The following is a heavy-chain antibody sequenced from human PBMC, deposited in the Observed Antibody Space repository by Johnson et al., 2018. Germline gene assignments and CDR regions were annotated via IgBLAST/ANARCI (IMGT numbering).Heavy chain of an antibody. Sequence: QVQLQQSGAEVKKPGASVKVSCKASGYPFNSYDINWVRQATGQGLEWMGWMNPKSGNQGYAKKFQGRVTMTRNTSISTAYMELSSLRSGETAVYYCARGGNNGRWHYYHAMDVWGQGTTVTVSS. J-gene: IGHJ6*02. V-gene: IGHV1-8*01. D-gene: IGHD1/OR15-1a*01. CDR1: GYPFNSYD. CDR2: MNPKSGNQ. CDR3: ARGGNNGRWHYYHAMDV.